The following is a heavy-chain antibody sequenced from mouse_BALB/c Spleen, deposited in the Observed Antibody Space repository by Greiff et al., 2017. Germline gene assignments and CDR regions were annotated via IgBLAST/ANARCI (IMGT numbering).Heavy chain of an antibody. Sequence: EVQLQQSGPGLVKPSQSLSLTCTVTGYSITSDYAWNWIRQFPGNKLEWMGYISYSGSTSYNPSLKSRISITRDTSKNQFFLQLNSVTTEDTATYYCARTYGSSYEAWFAYWGQGTLVTVSA. CDR1: GYSITSDYA. CDR2: ISYSGST. CDR3: ARTYGSSYEAWFAY. V-gene: IGHV3-2*02. J-gene: IGHJ3*01. D-gene: IGHD1-1*01.